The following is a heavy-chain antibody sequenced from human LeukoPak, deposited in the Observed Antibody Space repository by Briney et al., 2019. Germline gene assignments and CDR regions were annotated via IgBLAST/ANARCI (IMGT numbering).Heavy chain of an antibody. J-gene: IGHJ5*02. D-gene: IGHD3/OR15-3a*01. CDR3: ARGRVGLLDP. CDR2: INHSGST. Sequence: PSETLSLTCAVYGGSFSGYYWSWIPQPPGKGLEWIGEINHSGSTNYNPSLKSRVTISVDTSKNQFSLKLSSVTAADTAVYYCARGRVGLLDPWGQGTLVTVSS. CDR1: GGSFSGYY. V-gene: IGHV4-34*01.